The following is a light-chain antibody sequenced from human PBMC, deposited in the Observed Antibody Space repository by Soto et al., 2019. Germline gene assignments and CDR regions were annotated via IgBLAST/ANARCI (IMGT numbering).Light chain of an antibody. J-gene: IGKJ1*01. Sequence: MVMTQSPATLSVSPGERATLSCRASQSISSKLAWYQQKPGQAPRLLMYGASTRATGIPARFSGSGSGTEFTLTISSLQSEDVAVYYCQQYNNWPPGTFGQGTKVDIK. V-gene: IGKV3-15*01. CDR3: QQYNNWPPGT. CDR2: GAS. CDR1: QSISSK.